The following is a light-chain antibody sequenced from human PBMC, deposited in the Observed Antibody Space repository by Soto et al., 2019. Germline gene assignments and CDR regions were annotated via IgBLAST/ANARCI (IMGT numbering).Light chain of an antibody. CDR2: HVS. J-gene: IGLJ1*01. V-gene: IGLV2-14*01. Sequence: QSALTQPASVSGSPGQSITISCTGTSSDVGAYNYVSWYQQHPAKIPKLMIYHVSNRPSGVSDRFSGSKSGNTASLTISGLQAEDEADYYFYSYTTGSTYVFGTGTKLTVL. CDR1: SSDVGAYNY. CDR3: YSYTTGSTYV.